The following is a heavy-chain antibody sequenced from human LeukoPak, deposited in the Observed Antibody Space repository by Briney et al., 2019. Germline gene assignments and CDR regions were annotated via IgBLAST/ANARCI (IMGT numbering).Heavy chain of an antibody. Sequence: ASVKVSCEVSRYTPTELSMHSVRQAPGRGLEWMGGFDPEDGETIYAQKFQGRVTMTEDTSTDTAYMELSSLRSEDTAVYYCATTNYGSGSYYPDYWGQGTLVTVSS. J-gene: IGHJ4*02. D-gene: IGHD3-10*01. V-gene: IGHV1-24*01. CDR2: FDPEDGET. CDR1: RYTPTELS. CDR3: ATTNYGSGSYYPDY.